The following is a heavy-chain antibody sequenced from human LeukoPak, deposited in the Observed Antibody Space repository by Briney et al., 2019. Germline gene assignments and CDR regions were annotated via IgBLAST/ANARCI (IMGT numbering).Heavy chain of an antibody. D-gene: IGHD3-9*01. J-gene: IGHJ4*02. CDR1: GGSISSSSYY. Sequence: SETLSLTCTVSGGSISSSSYYWGWLRQPPGKGLEWIGSIYYSGSTYYNPSLKSRVTISVDTSKNQFSLKLSSVTAADTAVYCCARLFLVSKPRYFDWLLSYYFDYWGQGTLVTVSS. CDR3: ARLFLVSKPRYFDWLLSYYFDY. CDR2: IYYSGST. V-gene: IGHV4-39*01.